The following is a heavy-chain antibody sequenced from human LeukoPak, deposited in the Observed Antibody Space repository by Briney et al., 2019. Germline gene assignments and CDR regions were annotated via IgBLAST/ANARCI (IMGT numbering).Heavy chain of an antibody. D-gene: IGHD1-20*01. J-gene: IGHJ6*02. CDR3: AKEGITGTAYYYYGMDV. V-gene: IGHV3-23*01. Sequence: GGSLRLSCAASGFTFSSYAMSWVRQAPGKGLEWVSAISGSGGSTYYADSVKGRLTISRDNSKNTLYLQMNSLRAEDTAVYYCAKEGITGTAYYYYGMDVWGQGTTVTVSS. CDR2: ISGSGGST. CDR1: GFTFSSYA.